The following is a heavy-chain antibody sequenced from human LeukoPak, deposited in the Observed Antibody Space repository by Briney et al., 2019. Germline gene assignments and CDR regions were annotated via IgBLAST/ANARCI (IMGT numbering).Heavy chain of an antibody. V-gene: IGHV4-34*01. Sequence: PETLSLTCAVYGGSFSGYYWSWIRQPPGKGLEWIGEINHSGSTNYNPSLKSRVTISVDTSKNQFSLKLSSVTAADTAVYYCARVLRITMVRGEYYGMDVWGQGTTVTVSS. CDR2: INHSGST. CDR1: GGSFSGYY. J-gene: IGHJ6*02. CDR3: ARVLRITMVRGEYYGMDV. D-gene: IGHD3-10*01.